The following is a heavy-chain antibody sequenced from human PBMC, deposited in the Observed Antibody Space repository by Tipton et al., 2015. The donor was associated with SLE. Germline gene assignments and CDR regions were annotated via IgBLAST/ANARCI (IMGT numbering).Heavy chain of an antibody. J-gene: IGHJ4*02. CDR3: ARVIAVAGVGFDY. CDR2: IYYSGST. V-gene: IGHV4-59*01. D-gene: IGHD6-19*01. CDR1: GGPISSYY. Sequence: TLSLTCTVSGGPISSYYWSWIRQPPGKGLEWIGYIYYSGSTNYNPSLKSRVTIPVDTSKNQFSLKLSSVTAADTAVYYCARVIAVAGVGFDYWGAGNLVAVSS.